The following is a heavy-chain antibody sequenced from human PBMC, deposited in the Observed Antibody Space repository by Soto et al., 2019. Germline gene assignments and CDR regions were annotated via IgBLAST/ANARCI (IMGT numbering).Heavy chain of an antibody. D-gene: IGHD1-26*01. Sequence: ASVKVSCKASGYTFTGYYMHWVRQAPGQGLEWMGWINPNSGGTNYAQKFQGRVTMTRDTSISTAYMELSRLRSDDTAVYYCARAGELHPLYPNYWGQGTLVTVSS. J-gene: IGHJ4*02. V-gene: IGHV1-2*02. CDR3: ARAGELHPLYPNY. CDR1: GYTFTGYY. CDR2: INPNSGGT.